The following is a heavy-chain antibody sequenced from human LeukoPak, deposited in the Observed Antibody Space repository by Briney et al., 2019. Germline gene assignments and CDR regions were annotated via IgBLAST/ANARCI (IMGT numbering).Heavy chain of an antibody. CDR3: VRGGTSYFHY. CDR1: GFTFSSYW. Sequence: GGSLRLSCAASGFTFSSYWMSWVRQAPGKGLEWVANINQGGSEKYYVDSVKGRFTISRDNAQNSLHLQMNSLRAEDTAVYYCVRGGTSYFHYWGQGTLVTVSS. V-gene: IGHV3-7*05. CDR2: INQGGSEK. D-gene: IGHD1-1*01. J-gene: IGHJ1*01.